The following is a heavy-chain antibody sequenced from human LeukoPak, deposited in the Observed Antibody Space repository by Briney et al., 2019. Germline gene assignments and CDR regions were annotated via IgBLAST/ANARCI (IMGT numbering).Heavy chain of an antibody. CDR2: IYYSGST. J-gene: IGHJ4*02. CDR3: AGLISTVSGYPYYFDY. V-gene: IGHV4-59*01. CDR1: GGSISSYY. D-gene: IGHD3-22*01. Sequence: PSETLSLTCTVSGGSISSYYWSWIRQPPGKGLEWIGYIYYSGSTNYNPSLKSRVTISVDTSKNQFSLKLSSVTSEDTAVYYCAGLISTVSGYPYYFDYWGQGTLVTVSS.